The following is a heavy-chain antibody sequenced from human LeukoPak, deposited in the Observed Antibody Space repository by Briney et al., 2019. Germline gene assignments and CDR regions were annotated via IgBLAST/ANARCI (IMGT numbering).Heavy chain of an antibody. CDR3: ARGKFYDSSGYRPYYFYYYMDV. J-gene: IGHJ6*03. D-gene: IGHD3-22*01. CDR2: SNHSGST. CDR1: GGPLSGFY. Sequence: SETLSLTCAVDGGPLSGFYWNWIRQPPGKGLEWIGESNHSGSTNYNPSLKSRVTISVDTSKDQFSLKLTSVTAADTAVYYCARGKFYDSSGYRPYYFYYYMDVWGKGTTVTVSS. V-gene: IGHV4-34*01.